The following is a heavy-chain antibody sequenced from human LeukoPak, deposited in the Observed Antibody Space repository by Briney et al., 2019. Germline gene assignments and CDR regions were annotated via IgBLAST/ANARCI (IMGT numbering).Heavy chain of an antibody. CDR2: INHSGST. CDR1: GGSFSGYY. V-gene: IGHV4-34*01. CDR3: AKQQLVRCFDY. D-gene: IGHD6-13*01. Sequence: SETLSLTCAVYGGSFSGYYWSWIRQPPGKGLEWIGEINHSGSTSYNPSLKSRVTISVDTSKNQFSLKLSSVTAADTAVYYCAKQQLVRCFDYWGQGTLVTVSS. J-gene: IGHJ4*02.